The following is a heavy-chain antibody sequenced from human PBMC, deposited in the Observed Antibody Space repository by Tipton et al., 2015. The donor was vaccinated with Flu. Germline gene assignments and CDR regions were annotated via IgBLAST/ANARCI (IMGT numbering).Heavy chain of an antibody. Sequence: SLRLSCAASGFTFGGFWMTWVRQAPVKGLEWVASINEGGSDKYYVDSVKGRFTISRDNARNSLFLQMNSLRAEDTTVYYCARGRSMGVWGQGTTVTVSS. CDR3: ARGRSMGV. J-gene: IGHJ6*02. CDR1: GFTFGGFW. V-gene: IGHV3-7*01. CDR2: INEGGSDK.